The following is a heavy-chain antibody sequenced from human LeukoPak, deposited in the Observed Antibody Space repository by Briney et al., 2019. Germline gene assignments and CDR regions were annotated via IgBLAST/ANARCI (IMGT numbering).Heavy chain of an antibody. D-gene: IGHD5-18*01. V-gene: IGHV4-59*01. CDR2: IYYSGST. J-gene: IGHJ4*02. Sequence: PSETLSLTCTVSGGSISSYHWSWIRQPPGKGLEWIGYIYYSGSTKYNPSLKSRVTISVDTSKNQFSLKLSSVTAADTAVYYCARDKRHSYGRYFAHWGQGMLVTVSS. CDR1: GGSISSYH. CDR3: ARDKRHSYGRYFAH.